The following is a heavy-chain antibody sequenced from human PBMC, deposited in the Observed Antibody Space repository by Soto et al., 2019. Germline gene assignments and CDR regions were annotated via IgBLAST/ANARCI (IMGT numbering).Heavy chain of an antibody. D-gene: IGHD6-13*01. Sequence: GASVKVSCKASGYTFTSYYMHWVRQAPGQGLEWMGIINPSGGSTSYAQKFQGRVTMTRDTSTSTVYMELSSLRSEDTAVYYCAREVGGDIAAADPYYYYGMDVWGQGTTVTVSS. CDR1: GYTFTSYY. CDR3: AREVGGDIAAADPYYYYGMDV. J-gene: IGHJ6*02. V-gene: IGHV1-46*01. CDR2: INPSGGST.